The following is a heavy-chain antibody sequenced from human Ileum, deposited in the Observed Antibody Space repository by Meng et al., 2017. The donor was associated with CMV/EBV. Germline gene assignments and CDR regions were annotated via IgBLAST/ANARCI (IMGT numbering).Heavy chain of an antibody. V-gene: IGHV4-39*07. J-gene: IGHJ4*02. Sequence: QHQLTESGPGLVKPSETLSLTCTSSGGSTTSSTYDWGWIRQPPGKGLEWIGSVYYSGTTYYNPSLKSRVNMSIDTSKNRFSLKLSSATAADTAVYYCARNVGFYSSQIAYWGQGALVTVSS. CDR2: VYYSGTT. D-gene: IGHD3-3*01. CDR1: GGSTTSSTYD. CDR3: ARNVGFYSSQIAY.